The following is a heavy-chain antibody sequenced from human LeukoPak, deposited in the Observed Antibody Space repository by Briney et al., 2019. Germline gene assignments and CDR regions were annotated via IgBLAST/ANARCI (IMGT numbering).Heavy chain of an antibody. Sequence: TGGSLRLSCAASGFTFSSYAMYWVRQAPGKGLEWVSCIFGSGSWKDSATCVTGRVTISRDKFKNKVYLQLTILRAEDTAVYSCAKSTTGYSSGRYPGCPFDYWGQGTLVTVSS. J-gene: IGHJ4*02. CDR1: GFTFSSYA. D-gene: IGHD6-19*01. V-gene: IGHV3-23*01. CDR3: AKSTTGYSSGRYPGCPFDY. CDR2: IFGSGSWK.